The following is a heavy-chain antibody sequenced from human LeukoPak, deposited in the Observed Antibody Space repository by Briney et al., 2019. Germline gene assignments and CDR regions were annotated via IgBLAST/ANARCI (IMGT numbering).Heavy chain of an antibody. CDR2: IKSKTDGGTT. CDR3: TTRLGTGDAFDI. J-gene: IGHJ3*02. CDR1: GFTFSSYA. D-gene: IGHD7-27*01. Sequence: GGSLRLSCAASGFTFSSYAMSWVRQAPGKGLEWVGRIKSKTDGGTTDYAAPVKGRFTISRDDSKNTLYLQMNSLKTEDTAVYYCTTRLGTGDAFDIWGQGTMVTVSS. V-gene: IGHV3-15*01.